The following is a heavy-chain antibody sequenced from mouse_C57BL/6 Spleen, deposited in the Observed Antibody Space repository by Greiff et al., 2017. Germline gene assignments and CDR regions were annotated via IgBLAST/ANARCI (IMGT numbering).Heavy chain of an antibody. CDR2: ISNLAYSI. V-gene: IGHV5-15*01. Sequence: EVQGVESGGGLVQPGGSLKLSCAASGFTFSDYGMAWVRQAPRKGPEWVAFISNLAYSIYYADTVTGRFTISRENAKNALYLEMSSLRSEDTAMYYCARTPHYYGSSYFDYWGQGTTLTVSS. CDR3: ARTPHYYGSSYFDY. D-gene: IGHD1-1*01. J-gene: IGHJ2*01. CDR1: GFTFSDYG.